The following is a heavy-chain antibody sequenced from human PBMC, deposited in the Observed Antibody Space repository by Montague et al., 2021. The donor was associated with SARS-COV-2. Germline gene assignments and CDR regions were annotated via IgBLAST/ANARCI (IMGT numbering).Heavy chain of an antibody. V-gene: IGHV4-39*07. CDR2: VDYSGLT. CDR1: RDSISSHNYF. Sequence: SETLSLTCTVSRDSISSHNYFWVWIRQPPGKGLEWIGSVDYSGLTFYNPSLESRVTISVDTSKKQFSLKVNSVTAADTAVYYCAKDGEALAWGTFDIWGQGTMVTVSS. CDR3: AKDGEALAWGTFDI. J-gene: IGHJ3*02. D-gene: IGHD3-10*01.